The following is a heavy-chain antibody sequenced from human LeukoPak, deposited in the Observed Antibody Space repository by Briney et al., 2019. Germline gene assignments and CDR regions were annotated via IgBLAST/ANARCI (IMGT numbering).Heavy chain of an antibody. CDR2: IYYSGST. D-gene: IGHD2-2*01. J-gene: IGHJ6*02. CDR3: ARVEEYQLLLGPQGMDV. CDR1: GGSISSGDYY. V-gene: IGHV4-30-4*02. Sequence: SETLSLTCTVSGGSISSGDYYWSWIRQPPGKGLEWIGYIYYSGSTYYNPSLKSRVTISVDTSKNQFSLKLSSVTAADTAVYYCARVEEYQLLLGPQGMDVWGQGTTVTVSS.